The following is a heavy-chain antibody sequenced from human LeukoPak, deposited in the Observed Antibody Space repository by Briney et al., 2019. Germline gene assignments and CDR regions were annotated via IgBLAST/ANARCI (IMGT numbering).Heavy chain of an antibody. D-gene: IGHD2-15*01. CDR2: IRGSGGST. J-gene: IGHJ4*02. Sequence: GGSLRLSCSASGFTFRSYAMSSGRQAPGRGLESGSFIRGSGGSTYNTDSVKARFTISRDNSKNTLYLQMKSLRADDTAVYYCAKAPGYCSGGTCYDDWGQGSLVTVSS. CDR3: AKAPGYCSGGTCYDD. V-gene: IGHV3-23*01. CDR1: GFTFRSYA.